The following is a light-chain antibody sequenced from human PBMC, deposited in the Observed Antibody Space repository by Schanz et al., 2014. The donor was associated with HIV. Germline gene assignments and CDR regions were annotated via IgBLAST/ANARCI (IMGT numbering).Light chain of an antibody. CDR3: SSYTTTSTYV. V-gene: IGLV2-14*03. J-gene: IGLJ1*01. CDR1: SSDVGTYNY. CDR2: DVS. Sequence: QSALTQPASVSGSPGQSITISCTGTSSDVGTYNYLSWYQQLPGKAPKLMIYDVSNRASGVSNRFSGSKSGNTASLTISGLQAEDETDYYCSSYTTTSTYVFGAGTKLTVL.